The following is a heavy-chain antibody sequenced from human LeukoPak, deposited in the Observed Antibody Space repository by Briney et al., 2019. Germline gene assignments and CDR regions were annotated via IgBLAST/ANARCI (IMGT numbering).Heavy chain of an antibody. J-gene: IGHJ4*02. V-gene: IGHV3-23*01. Sequence: PGGSLRLSCAASGFTFSTYTMNWVRQAPGKGLEWVSYISGSGGSTYYADSVKGRFTISRDNSKNTLYLQMNSLRAEDTAVYYCANGALGGYYDSSGRDYWGQGTLVTVSS. CDR1: GFTFSTYT. CDR2: ISGSGGST. CDR3: ANGALGGYYDSSGRDY. D-gene: IGHD3-22*01.